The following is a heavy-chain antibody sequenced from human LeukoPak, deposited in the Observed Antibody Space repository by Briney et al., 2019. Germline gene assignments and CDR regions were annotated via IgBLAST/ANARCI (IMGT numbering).Heavy chain of an antibody. CDR2: IYHSGST. V-gene: IGHV4-38-2*01. D-gene: IGHD5-12*01. CDR3: ARLGDIVATILY. Sequence: PSETLSLTCAVSGYSISSGYYWGWIRQPPGKGLEWIGSIYHSGSTYYNPSLKRRVTISVDTSKNQFSLKLSSVTAADTAVYYCARLGDIVATILYWGQGTLVTVSS. CDR1: GYSISSGYY. J-gene: IGHJ4*02.